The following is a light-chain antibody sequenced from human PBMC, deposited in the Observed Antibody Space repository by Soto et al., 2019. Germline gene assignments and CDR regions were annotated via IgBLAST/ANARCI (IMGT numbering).Light chain of an antibody. CDR1: QGMYNY. Sequence: DIQLTQSPSFLSASVGDRVTITCRACQGMYNYLAWYHQKPGKAPKLLIHTASTLQSGVPSSFSGSGSGTEFTLTSSSLQAEDFATDYCQQRKDYPLPFGQGTRLEI. V-gene: IGKV1-9*01. CDR2: TAS. J-gene: IGKJ5*01. CDR3: QQRKDYPLP.